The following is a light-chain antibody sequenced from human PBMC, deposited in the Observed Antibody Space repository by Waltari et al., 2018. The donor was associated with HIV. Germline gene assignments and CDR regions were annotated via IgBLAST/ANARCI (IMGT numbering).Light chain of an antibody. CDR2: DVS. CDR3: SSYTSSSRV. V-gene: IGLV2-14*03. Sequence: QSALTQPASVSGSPGQSRTISVTGTSSDVGGYNYFSWYQQHPGKAPKLMIYDVSNRPSGVSNRFSGSKSGNTASLTISGLQAEDEADYYCSSYTSSSRVFGGGTKLTVL. J-gene: IGLJ3*02. CDR1: SSDVGGYNY.